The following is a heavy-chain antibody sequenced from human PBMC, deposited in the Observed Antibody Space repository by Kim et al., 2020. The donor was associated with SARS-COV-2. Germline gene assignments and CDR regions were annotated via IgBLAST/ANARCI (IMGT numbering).Heavy chain of an antibody. D-gene: IGHD2-21*02. CDR2: INPSGGST. Sequence: ASVKVSCKASGYTFTSYYMHWVRQAPGQGLEWMGIINPSGGSTSYAQKFQGRVTMTRDTSTSTVYMELSSLRSEDTAVYYCARTSGAYCGGDCYSNYFDYWGQGTLVTVSS. V-gene: IGHV1-46*01. CDR1: GYTFTSYY. J-gene: IGHJ4*02. CDR3: ARTSGAYCGGDCYSNYFDY.